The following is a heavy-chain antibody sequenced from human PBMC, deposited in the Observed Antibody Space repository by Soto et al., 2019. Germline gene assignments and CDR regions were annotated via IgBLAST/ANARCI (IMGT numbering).Heavy chain of an antibody. CDR2: IWYDGSNK. Sequence: PGGSLRLSCAASGFTFSSYGMHWVRQAPGKGLEWVAVIWYDGSNKYYADSVKGRFTISRDNSKNTLYLQMNSLRAEDTAVYYCARDPNPIVSGILTGYYRGYYYYYGMDVWGQGPTVTVSS. J-gene: IGHJ6*02. V-gene: IGHV3-33*01. CDR1: GFTFSSYG. D-gene: IGHD3-9*01. CDR3: ARDPNPIVSGILTGYYRGYYYYYGMDV.